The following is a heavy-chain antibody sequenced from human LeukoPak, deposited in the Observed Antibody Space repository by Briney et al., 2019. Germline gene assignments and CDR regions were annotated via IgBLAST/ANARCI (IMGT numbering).Heavy chain of an antibody. J-gene: IGHJ4*02. CDR1: GFTFSSHW. D-gene: IGHD1-26*01. CDR3: AREHRGAGATVDY. Sequence: PGGSLRLSCAASGFTFSSHWMHWVRQAPGKGLVWVSRIESDGGTKMYADSVRGRFTISRDNAKNTLYLQMNRLRAEDTAIYYCAREHRGAGATVDYWGQGTLVTVSS. V-gene: IGHV3-74*03. CDR2: IESDGGTK.